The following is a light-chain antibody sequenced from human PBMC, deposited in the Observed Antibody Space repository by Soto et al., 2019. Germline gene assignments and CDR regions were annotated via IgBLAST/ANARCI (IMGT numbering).Light chain of an antibody. Sequence: VLTHAPGTLSLSPGERATLSCRASQSVSSSYLAWYQQKPGQAPRLLIYGASSRATGIPDRFSGSGSGTDFTLTISRLEPEDFAVYYCQQYGSSPQTFGQGTKVDIK. CDR3: QQYGSSPQT. CDR1: QSVSSSY. V-gene: IGKV3-20*01. CDR2: GAS. J-gene: IGKJ1*01.